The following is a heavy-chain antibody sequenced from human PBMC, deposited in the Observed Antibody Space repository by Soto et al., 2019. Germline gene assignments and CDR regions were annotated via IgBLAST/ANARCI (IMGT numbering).Heavy chain of an antibody. V-gene: IGHV3-23*01. D-gene: IGHD6-13*01. CDR1: GFTFSSYA. Sequence: PGGSLRLSCAASGFTFSSYAMSWVRQAPGKGLEWVSAISGSGGSTYYADSVKGRFTISRDNSKNTLYLQMNSLRAEDTAVYYCARSYSSSWYLGGKADYWGQGTLVTVSS. CDR3: ARSYSSSWYLGGKADY. J-gene: IGHJ4*02. CDR2: ISGSGGST.